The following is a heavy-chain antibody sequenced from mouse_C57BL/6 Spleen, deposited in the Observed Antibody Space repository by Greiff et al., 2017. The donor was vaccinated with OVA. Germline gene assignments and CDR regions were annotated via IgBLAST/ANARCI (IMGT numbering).Heavy chain of an antibody. V-gene: IGHV1-81*01. CDR2: IYPRSGST. D-gene: IGHD1-2*01. Sequence: VQLQQSGAELARPGASVKLSCKASGYTFTSYGISWVKQRTGQGLEWIGEIYPRSGSTYYNEKFKGKATLTADTSSSTAYMELRSLTSEDSADYFGARGGGIGTAEGFAYWGQGTLVTVSA. J-gene: IGHJ3*01. CDR3: ARGGGIGTAEGFAY. CDR1: GYTFTSYG.